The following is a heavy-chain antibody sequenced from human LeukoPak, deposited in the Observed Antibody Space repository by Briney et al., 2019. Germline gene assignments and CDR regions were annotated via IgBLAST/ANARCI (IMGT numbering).Heavy chain of an antibody. CDR2: ISAYNGNT. J-gene: IGHJ4*02. CDR1: GYTFTSYG. V-gene: IGHV1-18*01. Sequence: GASVKVSCKASGYTFTSYGISWVRQAPGQGLEWMGWISAYNGNTNYAQKLQGRVTMTTDTSTSTVYMELRSLRSDDTAVYYCAIDSSGSGPFDYWGQGTLVTVSS. CDR3: AIDSSGSGPFDY. D-gene: IGHD1-26*01.